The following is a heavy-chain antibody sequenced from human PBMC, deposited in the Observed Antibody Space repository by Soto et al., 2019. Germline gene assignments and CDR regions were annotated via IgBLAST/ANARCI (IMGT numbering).Heavy chain of an antibody. CDR1: GFTFSSYN. CDR2: ISTGSEYM. Sequence: EVQLVESGGGLAKPGGSLRLSCAASGFTFSSYNMNWVRQAPGKGLEWVSFISTGSEYMYYADSVKGRFNISRDNAKNSLYLQTNSLRAEDTAVYYFTRDRQLVQAWFDPWGQGTLVTVSS. J-gene: IGHJ5*02. CDR3: TRDRQLVQAWFDP. V-gene: IGHV3-21*06. D-gene: IGHD6-13*01.